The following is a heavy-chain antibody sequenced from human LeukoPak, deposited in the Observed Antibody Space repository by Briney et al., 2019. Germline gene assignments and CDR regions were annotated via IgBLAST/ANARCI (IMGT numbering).Heavy chain of an antibody. V-gene: IGHV3-23*01. CDR3: AKGGDSSGYGWRS. CDR2: ISGSGGTT. D-gene: IGHD3-22*01. CDR1: GFTFRSYA. J-gene: IGHJ5*02. Sequence: QPGGSLRLSCAASGFTFRSYAMTWVRQAPGKGLEWVSAISGSGGTTDYADSVRGRFTISRDNSKNTVSLHMSSLRAEDTAVYYCAKGGDSSGYGWRSWGQGTLVSVSS.